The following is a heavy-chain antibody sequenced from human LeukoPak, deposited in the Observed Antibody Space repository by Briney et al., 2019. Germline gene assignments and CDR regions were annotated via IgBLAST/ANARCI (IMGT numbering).Heavy chain of an antibody. Sequence: GGSLRLSCAASGFTFSTYGMHWVRQAPGKGLEWVAFIRYDGSNKYYADSVKGRFTISRDNSKNTVYLQMNSLKSEDTAVYYCARSVVPTAMEIAFDLWGQGTMVTVSS. V-gene: IGHV3-30*02. CDR3: ARSVVPTAMEIAFDL. CDR1: GFTFSTYG. J-gene: IGHJ3*01. D-gene: IGHD2-2*01. CDR2: IRYDGSNK.